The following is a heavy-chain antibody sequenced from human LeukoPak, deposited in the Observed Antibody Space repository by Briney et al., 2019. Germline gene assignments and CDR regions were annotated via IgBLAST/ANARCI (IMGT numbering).Heavy chain of an antibody. CDR2: ISSSSSYI. J-gene: IGHJ3*02. D-gene: IGHD1-1*01. Sequence: GGSLRLSCAASGFTFSSYSMNWVRQAPGKGLEWVSSISSSSSYIYYADSLRGRFTISRDNSKSTLYLQMNGLRAEDTAIFYCAKSLFTSATGTGRAFHIWGQGTRVTVSS. CDR1: GFTFSSYS. V-gene: IGHV3-21*04. CDR3: AKSLFTSATGTGRAFHI.